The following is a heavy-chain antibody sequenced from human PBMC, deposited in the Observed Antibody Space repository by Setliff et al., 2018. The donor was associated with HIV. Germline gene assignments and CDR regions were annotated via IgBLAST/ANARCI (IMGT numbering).Heavy chain of an antibody. V-gene: IGHV4-31*01. CDR2: IHYSGST. CDR3: DN. Sequence: PSETLSLTCTVSGGSISSGGYYWSWIRQHPGKGLEWIGYIHYSGSTYFNPSTRTVYMELRSLRSEDTAVYFCARGHDYGGNDFFDNWGQGTLVTVSS. J-gene: IGHJ4*02. CDR1: GGSISSGGYY. D-gene: IGHD2-15*01.